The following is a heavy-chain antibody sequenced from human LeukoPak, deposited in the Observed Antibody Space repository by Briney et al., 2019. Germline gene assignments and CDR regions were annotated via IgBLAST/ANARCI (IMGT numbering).Heavy chain of an antibody. V-gene: IGHV1-2*02. Sequence: ASVKVSCKASGYTFTGYYMHWVRQAPGQGLEWMGWINPNSSGTNYAQKFQGRVTMTRDTSISTAYMELSRLRSDDTAVYYCARPRYCSGGSCRKPLLFDYWGQGTLVTVSS. CDR1: GYTFTGYY. D-gene: IGHD2-15*01. CDR2: INPNSSGT. J-gene: IGHJ4*02. CDR3: ARPRYCSGGSCRKPLLFDY.